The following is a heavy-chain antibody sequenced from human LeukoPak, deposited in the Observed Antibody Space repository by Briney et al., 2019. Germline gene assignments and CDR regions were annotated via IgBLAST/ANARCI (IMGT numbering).Heavy chain of an antibody. J-gene: IGHJ3*02. V-gene: IGHV3-66*01. CDR2: IYNSGST. CDR1: GFAVSSNY. Sequence: GGSLRLSCAASGFAVSSNYMNWVRQAPGKGLEWVSVIYNSGSTYYADSVKGRFTISRDNSNNTLYLQMNSLRAEDTAVYYCARDRAAGYADAFDIWGQGTMVTVSS. D-gene: IGHD6-25*01. CDR3: ARDRAAGYADAFDI.